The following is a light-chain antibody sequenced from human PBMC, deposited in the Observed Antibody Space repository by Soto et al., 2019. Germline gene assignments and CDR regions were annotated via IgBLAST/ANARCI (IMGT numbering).Light chain of an antibody. J-gene: IGLJ2*01. V-gene: IGLV4-69*01. CDR1: SGHSSYA. Sequence: QLVLTQSPSASASLGASVKLTCTLSSGHSSYAIAWHQQQPEKGPRYLMKLDSDGSHTKGDAIPDRFSGSSSVAERYLTISSLQSEDEAYYYCQTWGTGIHVVFGGGTKLTVL. CDR3: QTWGTGIHVV. CDR2: LDSDGSH.